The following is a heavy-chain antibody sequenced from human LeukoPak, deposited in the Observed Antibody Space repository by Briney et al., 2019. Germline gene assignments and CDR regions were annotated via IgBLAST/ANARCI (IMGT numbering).Heavy chain of an antibody. CDR1: GYTFTSYG. Sequence: ASVKVSCKASGYTFTSYGISWVRQAPGQGLEWMGWISAYNGNTNYAQKLQGRVTMTTDTSTSTAYMELRSLRSDDTAVYYCARYLWGATTNEGAYYFDYWGQGTLVTVSS. D-gene: IGHD1-26*01. CDR3: ARYLWGATTNEGAYYFDY. CDR2: ISAYNGNT. V-gene: IGHV1-18*01. J-gene: IGHJ4*02.